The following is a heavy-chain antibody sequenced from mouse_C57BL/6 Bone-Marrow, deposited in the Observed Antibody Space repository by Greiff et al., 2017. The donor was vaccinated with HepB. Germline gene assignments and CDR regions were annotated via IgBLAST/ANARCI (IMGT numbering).Heavy chain of an antibody. D-gene: IGHD2-4*01. CDR1: GYTFTDYY. CDR2: INPYNGGT. J-gene: IGHJ2*01. Sequence: VHVKQSGPVLVKPGASVKMSCKASGYTFTDYYMNWVKQSHGKSLEWIGVINPYNGGTSYNQKFKGKATLTVDKSSSTAYMELNSLTSEDSAVYYCARDYDAYWGQGTTLTVSS. V-gene: IGHV1-19*01. CDR3: ARDYDAY.